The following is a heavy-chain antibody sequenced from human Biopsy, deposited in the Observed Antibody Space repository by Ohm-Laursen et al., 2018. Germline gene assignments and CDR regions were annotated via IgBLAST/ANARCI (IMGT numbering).Heavy chain of an antibody. Sequence: TPSLTCTVSGGSISSDYWSWIRQPPGKGLEWIGYISNRGSTNYNPSLRGRVTISVDTSKKQFSLKLTSVISADTAVFFCARLYRLDDYWNDDPPDAFDVWGQGTMVTVSS. V-gene: IGHV4-59*01. CDR3: ARLYRLDDYWNDDPPDAFDV. CDR2: ISNRGST. D-gene: IGHD3-3*01. CDR1: GGSISSDY. J-gene: IGHJ3*01.